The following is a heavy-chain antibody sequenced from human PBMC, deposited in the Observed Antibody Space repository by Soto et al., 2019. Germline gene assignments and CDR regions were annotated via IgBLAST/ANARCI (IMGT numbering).Heavy chain of an antibody. Sequence: QVQLVQSGAGVKKPGSSVKVSCKASGGIFSTYDISWLRQAPGQGLEWMGGIIPLLGTPNYAQRFQGRVTITADESTSTAYMEMSILRSVDTARDECSRGLDDDSSGNYYNLLDFWGQGTLVTVSS. CDR2: IIPLLGTP. J-gene: IGHJ4*02. V-gene: IGHV1-69*01. CDR3: SRGLDDDSSGNYYNLLDF. CDR1: GGIFSTYD. D-gene: IGHD3-10*01.